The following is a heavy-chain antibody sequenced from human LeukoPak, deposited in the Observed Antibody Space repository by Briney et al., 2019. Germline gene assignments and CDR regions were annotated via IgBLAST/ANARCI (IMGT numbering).Heavy chain of an antibody. CDR3: ATSVDIVARGTVFDY. J-gene: IGHJ4*02. CDR1: GGPISSSTYY. D-gene: IGHD5-12*01. Sequence: SQTLSLTCTVSGGPISSSTYYWGWIRQPPGKGLEWLGSIYYSGSTYYNPSLKSRVTISVDTSKNQFSLKLSSVTAADTAVYYCATSVDIVARGTVFDYWGQGTLVTVSS. CDR2: IYYSGST. V-gene: IGHV4-39*01.